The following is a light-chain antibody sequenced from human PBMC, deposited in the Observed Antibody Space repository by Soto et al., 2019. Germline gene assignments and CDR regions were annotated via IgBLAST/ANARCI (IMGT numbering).Light chain of an antibody. J-gene: IGKJ4*01. CDR1: QNILNSPDKRNY. V-gene: IGKV4-1*01. CDR2: WAS. CDR3: QRYYSAPQIT. Sequence: DIVMTQSPDSLVVSLGERATINCRFSQNILNSPDKRNYLAWYQQKSGKPSKLLIYWASTRESGVPVRFSGSGSCTDFTLTISSLQSEDVAVYYCQRYYSAPQITFGGGTQVEIK.